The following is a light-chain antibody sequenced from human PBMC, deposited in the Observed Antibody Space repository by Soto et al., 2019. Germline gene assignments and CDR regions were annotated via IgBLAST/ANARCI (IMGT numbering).Light chain of an antibody. CDR3: QLYNSYPWT. J-gene: IGKJ1*01. Sequence: DIQMTQSPSTLFASVGDRVTITCRASQNIDRWLAWYQQKPGKAPNLLIYGASNLESGVPSRFSGSGSGTEFTLTISSLRPDDFATYYCQLYNSYPWTFGQGTKVEIK. CDR2: GAS. V-gene: IGKV1-5*03. CDR1: QNIDRW.